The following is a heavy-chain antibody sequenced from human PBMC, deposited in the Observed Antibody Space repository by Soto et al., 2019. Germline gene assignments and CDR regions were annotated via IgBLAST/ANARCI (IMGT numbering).Heavy chain of an antibody. D-gene: IGHD2-15*01. V-gene: IGHV1-69*01. J-gene: IGHJ4*02. CDR1: GGTFSSYA. Sequence: QVQLVQSGAEVKKPGSSVKVSCKASGGTFSSYAISWVRQAPGQGLEWMGGIIPIFGTANYAQKFQGRVTITADECTSTAYMELSSLRAEDTAVYYCGQGYFSGGSCYGVDYWGQGTLVTVSS. CDR2: IIPIFGTA. CDR3: GQGYFSGGSCYGVDY.